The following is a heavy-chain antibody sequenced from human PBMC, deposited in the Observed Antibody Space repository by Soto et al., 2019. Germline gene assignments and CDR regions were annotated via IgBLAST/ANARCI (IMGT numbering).Heavy chain of an antibody. J-gene: IGHJ4*02. V-gene: IGHV3-23*01. CDR2: ITPSSDGS. D-gene: IGHD5-18*01. Sequence: DVQLLESGGDLVQPGGSLRLSCAASGFTFPTYAMTWVRRAPGKGLGWFSTITPSSDGSYYADSVMGRFTISRDNYKNTLYMQMSGMRADETAMYYCSSGGPRDGYRDLDYWGQGTQVTVSS. CDR3: SSGGPRDGYRDLDY. CDR1: GFTFPTYA.